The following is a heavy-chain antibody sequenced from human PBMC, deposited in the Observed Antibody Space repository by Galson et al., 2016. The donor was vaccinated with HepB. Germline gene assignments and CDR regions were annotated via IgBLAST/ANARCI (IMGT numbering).Heavy chain of an antibody. CDR1: GFTFSTNW. J-gene: IGHJ5*02. D-gene: IGHD4-11*01. Sequence: SLRLSCAASGFTFSTNWMHWVRQAPGKGLVWVSRINGDGTITYYADSVKGRFTISRDNAENPLYLQMNSLRVEDTAVYYCASDRDSSAGAFNWFDPWGQGTLVTVSS. CDR2: INGDGTIT. V-gene: IGHV3-74*01. CDR3: ASDRDSSAGAFNWFDP.